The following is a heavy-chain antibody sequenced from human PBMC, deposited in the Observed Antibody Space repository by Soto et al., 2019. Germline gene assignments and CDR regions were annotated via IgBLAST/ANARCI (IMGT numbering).Heavy chain of an antibody. V-gene: IGHV4-39*01. CDR2: IYYSGST. D-gene: IGHD2-2*01. Sequence: SETLSLTCTVSGGSISSSSYYWGWIRQPPGKGLEWIGSIYYSGSTYYNPSLKSRVTISVDTSKNQFSLKLSSVTAADTAVYYCASGEPGPFDYWGQGTLVTVSS. J-gene: IGHJ4*02. CDR1: GGSISSSSYY. CDR3: ASGEPGPFDY.